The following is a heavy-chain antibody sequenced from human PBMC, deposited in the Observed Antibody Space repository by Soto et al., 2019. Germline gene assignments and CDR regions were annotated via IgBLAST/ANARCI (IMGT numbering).Heavy chain of an antibody. CDR3: AKSLNEPYDPWDV. CDR2: ISGGGGST. CDR1: GFTFSSYA. Sequence: GGSLRLSCAASGFTFSSYAMSWFRQAPETGLEWVSAISGGGGSTYYADSVKGRFTISRDNSKNTLYLQMNSLRAEDTAVYYCAKSLNEPYDPWDVWGQGTTVTVSS. V-gene: IGHV3-23*01. J-gene: IGHJ6*02. D-gene: IGHD3-3*01.